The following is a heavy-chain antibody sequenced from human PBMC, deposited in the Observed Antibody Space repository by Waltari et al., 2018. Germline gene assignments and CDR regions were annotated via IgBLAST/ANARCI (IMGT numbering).Heavy chain of an antibody. Sequence: QVQLQQWGAGLLKPSETLSLTCAVYGGSFSGYYWSWIRQPPGKGLEWIGGINHSGSTNSNPSLKSRVTISVDTSKNQFSLKLSSVTAADTAVYYCARRKLGYCSGGSCYSFDYWGQGTLVTVSS. D-gene: IGHD2-15*01. CDR3: ARRKLGYCSGGSCYSFDY. J-gene: IGHJ4*02. CDR2: INHSGST. V-gene: IGHV4-34*01. CDR1: GGSFSGYY.